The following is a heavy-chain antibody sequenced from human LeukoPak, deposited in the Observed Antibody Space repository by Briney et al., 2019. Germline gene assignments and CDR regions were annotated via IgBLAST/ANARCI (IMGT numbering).Heavy chain of an antibody. Sequence: SVKVSCKASGGTFSSYAISWVRQAPGQGLEWMGGIIPIFGTANYAQKFQGRVTITADESTSTAYMELSSLRSEDTAVYYCARGDCSGGSCYSFLGLYWGQGTLVTVSS. CDR1: GGTFSSYA. D-gene: IGHD2-15*01. J-gene: IGHJ4*02. CDR2: IIPIFGTA. V-gene: IGHV1-69*13. CDR3: ARGDCSGGSCYSFLGLY.